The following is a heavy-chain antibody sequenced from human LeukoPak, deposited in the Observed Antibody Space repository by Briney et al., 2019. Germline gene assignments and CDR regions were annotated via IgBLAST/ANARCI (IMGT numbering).Heavy chain of an antibody. Sequence: GGSLRLSCVASGFTFSVAAMTWVRQAPGKGLEWVSLIGASGESTYYADSVKGRFTISRDNSKNTLSLQMNSLRVEDTAMYFCAKDIQLSTWGLGTMVTVSS. V-gene: IGHV3-23*01. CDR2: IGASGEST. CDR3: AKDIQLST. J-gene: IGHJ3*01. CDR1: GFTFSVAA. D-gene: IGHD5-24*01.